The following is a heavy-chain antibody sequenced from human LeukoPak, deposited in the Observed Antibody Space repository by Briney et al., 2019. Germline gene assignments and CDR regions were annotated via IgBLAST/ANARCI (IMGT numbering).Heavy chain of an antibody. CDR1: GFTFSSYS. CDR2: ISSSSSTI. D-gene: IGHD2-2*03. Sequence: GSLRLSCAASGFTFSSYSMNWVRQAPGKGLEWVSYISSSSSTIYYADSVKGRFTISRDNAKNSLYLQMSSLRAEDTAVYYCARDLGIVVVPAAMGYWGQGTLVTVSS. J-gene: IGHJ4*02. V-gene: IGHV3-48*01. CDR3: ARDLGIVVVPAAMGY.